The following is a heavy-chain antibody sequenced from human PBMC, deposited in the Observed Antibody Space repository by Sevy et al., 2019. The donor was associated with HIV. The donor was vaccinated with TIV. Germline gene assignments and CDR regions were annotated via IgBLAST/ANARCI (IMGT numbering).Heavy chain of an antibody. CDR2: ISYDGSVK. D-gene: IGHD3-10*01. CDR1: GFSFNGYA. CDR3: AKDRVSGTYYTGDFDY. V-gene: IGHV3-30*04. Sequence: GGSLRLSCAASGFSFNGYAMHWVRQAPGKGLEWLAVISYDGSVKYYTESVKGRFTISRDNTKNTLYLQMNTLRAEDTAVYYCAKDRVSGTYYTGDFDYWGQGTLVTVSS. J-gene: IGHJ4*02.